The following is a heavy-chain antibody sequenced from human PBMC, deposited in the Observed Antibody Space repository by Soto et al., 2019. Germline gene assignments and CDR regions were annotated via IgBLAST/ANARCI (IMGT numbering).Heavy chain of an antibody. CDR1: GFTFRSYG. V-gene: IGHV3-30*03. CDR2: ISYDGTNK. J-gene: IGHJ4*02. CDR3: ETGRSGLRDPNFDY. Sequence: PWGSLRLSCAASGFTFRSYGTHWVHQAPGKGLEWLAVISYDGTNKYYADSVKGRFTVSRDNSKNTLYLQMNSLRAEDTALYYCETGRSGLRDPNFDYWGQGTLVTVSS. D-gene: IGHD1-26*01.